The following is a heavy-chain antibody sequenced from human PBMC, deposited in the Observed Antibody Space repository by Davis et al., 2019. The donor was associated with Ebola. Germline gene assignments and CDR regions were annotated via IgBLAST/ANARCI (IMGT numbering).Heavy chain of an antibody. CDR2: IYTSGST. V-gene: IGHV4-61*09. CDR3: ARWAGYGMDV. CDR1: GGSISRGSYY. J-gene: IGHJ6*02. Sequence: PSETLSLTCTVSGGSISRGSYYWSWIRQPAGKGLEWIGHIYTSGSTNYNPSLKSRVTISVDTSKNQFSLKLSSVTAADTAVYYCARWAGYGMDVWGQGTTVTVSS.